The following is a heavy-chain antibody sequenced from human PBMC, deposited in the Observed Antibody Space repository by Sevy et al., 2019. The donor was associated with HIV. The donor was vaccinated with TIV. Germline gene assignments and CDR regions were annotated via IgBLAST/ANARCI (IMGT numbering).Heavy chain of an antibody. D-gene: IGHD3-9*01. Sequence: ASVKVSCKASGGTFSSYGISWVRQAPGQGLEWMGGIIPLFDTTNNAQKFQDRVTFTADESTSTAYMELSSLRSEDRAMYYCARAFPNILTGYYDYWDQGTLVTVSS. J-gene: IGHJ4*02. CDR1: GGTFSSYG. CDR2: IIPLFDTT. V-gene: IGHV1-69*13. CDR3: ARAFPNILTGYYDY.